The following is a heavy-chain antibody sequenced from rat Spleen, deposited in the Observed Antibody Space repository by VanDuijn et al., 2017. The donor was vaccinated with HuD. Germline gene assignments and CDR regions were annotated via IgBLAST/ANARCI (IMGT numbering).Heavy chain of an antibody. CDR3: ARPNNYYVMDA. D-gene: IGHD1-10*01. CDR1: GFTFSEYY. V-gene: IGHV5-20*01. CDR2: MSHDGGGT. J-gene: IGHJ4*01. Sequence: EVQLVESGGGFVQPGRSLKLSCAASGFTFSEYYMAWVRQAPTKGLEWVASMSHDGGGTYYRDSVKGRFTISRDNTKGILYLQMDSLRSEDTATYYCARPNNYYVMDAWGQGASVTVSS.